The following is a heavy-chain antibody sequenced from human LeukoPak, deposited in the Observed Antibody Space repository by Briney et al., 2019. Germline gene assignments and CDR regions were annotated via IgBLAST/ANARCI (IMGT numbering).Heavy chain of an antibody. CDR1: GYSFTSYW. Sequence: GESLKISCKGSGYSFTSYWIGWVRQMPGKGLEWMGIIYPGDSDTRYSPSFQGQVTISADKSISTAYLQWSSLKASDTAMYYFARNGIAAAGTVGYYGMDVWGQGTTVTVSS. CDR2: IYPGDSDT. D-gene: IGHD6-13*01. V-gene: IGHV5-51*01. CDR3: ARNGIAAAGTVGYYGMDV. J-gene: IGHJ6*02.